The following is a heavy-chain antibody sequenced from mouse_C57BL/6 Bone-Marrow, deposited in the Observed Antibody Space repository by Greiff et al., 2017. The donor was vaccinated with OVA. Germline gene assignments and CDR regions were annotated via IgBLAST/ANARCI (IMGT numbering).Heavy chain of an antibody. CDR2: ISNLAYSI. CDR3: ARHGSFAY. Sequence: EVQLVESGGGLVQPGGSLKLSCAASGFTFSDYGMAWVRQAPRKGPEWVAFISNLAYSIYYADTVTGRFTISRGNAKNTLYLEMSSLRSEDTAMYYCARHGSFAYWGQGTLVTVSA. CDR1: GFTFSDYG. V-gene: IGHV5-15*01. J-gene: IGHJ3*01.